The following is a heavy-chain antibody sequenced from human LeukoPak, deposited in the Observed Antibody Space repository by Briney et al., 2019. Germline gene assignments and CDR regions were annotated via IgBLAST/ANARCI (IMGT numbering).Heavy chain of an antibody. J-gene: IGHJ4*02. CDR1: GFTFSSYA. V-gene: IGHV3-30-3*01. Sequence: GGSLRLSCAASGFTFSSYAMHWVRQAPGKGLEWVAVISYDGSNKYYADSVKGRFTISRDNSKNTLYLQMNSLRAEDTAVYYCARDYRRYSSSSDGYFDYWGQGTLVTASS. D-gene: IGHD6-6*01. CDR2: ISYDGSNK. CDR3: ARDYRRYSSSSDGYFDY.